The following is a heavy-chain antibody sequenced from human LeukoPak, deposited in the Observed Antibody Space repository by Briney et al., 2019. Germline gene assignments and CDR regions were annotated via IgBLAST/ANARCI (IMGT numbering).Heavy chain of an antibody. CDR2: INPNSGGT. D-gene: IGHD2-21*01. CDR3: ARADRLHGGPYLIGP. J-gene: IGHJ5*02. Sequence: ASVKVSCKTSGYSFTDYYMRWVRQAPGQGLEWMGWINPNSGGTSSAQKFQGRVTMTRDTSITTVYMEVSWLASDHTAIYYCARADRLHGGPYLIGPWGQGTLVTVSS. V-gene: IGHV1-2*02. CDR1: GYSFTDYY.